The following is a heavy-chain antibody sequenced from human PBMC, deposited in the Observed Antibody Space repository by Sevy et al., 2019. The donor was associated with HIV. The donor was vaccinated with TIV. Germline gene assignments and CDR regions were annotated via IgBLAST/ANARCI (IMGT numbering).Heavy chain of an antibody. CDR1: GFIFTNYG. D-gene: IGHD2-15*01. CDR3: AKGSRATGSAFDI. V-gene: IGHV3-30*18. J-gene: IGHJ3*02. CDR2: ISHDGSLK. Sequence: GGSLRLSCAASGFIFTNYGMHWVRQAPGKGLEWVAVISHDGSLKYYADSVRGRVTISRDSSKNTVSLQMNSLRLEDTAVYYCAKGSRATGSAFDIWGSGTMVTVSS.